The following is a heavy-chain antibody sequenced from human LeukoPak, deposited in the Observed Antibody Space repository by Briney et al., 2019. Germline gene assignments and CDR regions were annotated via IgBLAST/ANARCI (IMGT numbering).Heavy chain of an antibody. CDR3: ASFYGDYGKGTDVNYDY. J-gene: IGHJ4*02. D-gene: IGHD4-17*01. CDR2: IYTSGST. V-gene: IGHV4-61*02. CDR1: GGSISSGSYY. Sequence: PSETLSLTCTVSGGSISSGSYYWSWIRQPAGKGLEWIVRIYTSGSTNYNPSLKSRITISVDTSKNQFSLKLSSVTAADTAVYYCASFYGDYGKGTDVNYDYWGQGTLVTVSS.